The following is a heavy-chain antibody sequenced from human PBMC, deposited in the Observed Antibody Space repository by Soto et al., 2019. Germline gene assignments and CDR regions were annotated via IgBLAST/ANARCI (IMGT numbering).Heavy chain of an antibody. Sequence: GGSLRLSCAASGFTFSSYSMNWVRQAPGKGLEWVSYISSSSSTIYYADSVKGRFTISRDNAKNSLYLQMNSLRDEDTAVYYCASGTYYYDSSGYYSKVFDYWGQGTLVTVSS. D-gene: IGHD3-22*01. V-gene: IGHV3-48*02. J-gene: IGHJ4*02. CDR3: ASGTYYYDSSGYYSKVFDY. CDR1: GFTFSSYS. CDR2: ISSSSSTI.